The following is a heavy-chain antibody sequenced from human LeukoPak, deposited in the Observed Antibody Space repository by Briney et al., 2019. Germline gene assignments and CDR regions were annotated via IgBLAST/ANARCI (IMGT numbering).Heavy chain of an antibody. CDR3: AREVKTEYYEKPFDI. D-gene: IGHD3-22*01. Sequence: SETLSLTCTVSGGSISSGSYYWSWIRQPAGKGLEWIGRIYTSGSTNYNPSLKSRVTISVDTSKNQFSLKLSSVTAADTAVYYCAREVKTEYYEKPFDIWGQGTVVTVSS. J-gene: IGHJ3*02. CDR2: IYTSGST. CDR1: GGSISSGSYY. V-gene: IGHV4-61*02.